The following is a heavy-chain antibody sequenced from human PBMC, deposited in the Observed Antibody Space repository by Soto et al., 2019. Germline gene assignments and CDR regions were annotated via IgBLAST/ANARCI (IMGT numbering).Heavy chain of an antibody. CDR3: VRDSARIVVVPRVDGDNWLDP. D-gene: IGHD2-2*01. CDR1: GFTFSDYF. CDR2: VSGSSDNI. J-gene: IGHJ5*02. V-gene: IGHV3-11*06. Sequence: VGSLRLSCAASGFTFSDYFMSWIRQAPGKGLEWVSFVSGSSDNIKYADSVKGRFTISRDNAKNSLYLQMNSLRAEDTAVYYCVRDSARIVVVPRVDGDNWLDPWGQGTLVTVSS.